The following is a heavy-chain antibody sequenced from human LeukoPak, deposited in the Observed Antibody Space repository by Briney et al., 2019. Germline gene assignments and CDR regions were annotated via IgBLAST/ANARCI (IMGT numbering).Heavy chain of an antibody. J-gene: IGHJ4*02. Sequence: TTSETLSLTCAVYGGSFSGYYWSWIRQPPGKGLEWIGEINHSGSTNYNPPLKSRVTISVDTSKNQFSLKLSSVTAADTAVYYCARRGYYGSGSYFFDYWGQGTLVTVSS. CDR3: ARRGYYGSGSYFFDY. CDR1: GGSFSGYY. CDR2: INHSGST. D-gene: IGHD3-10*01. V-gene: IGHV4-34*01.